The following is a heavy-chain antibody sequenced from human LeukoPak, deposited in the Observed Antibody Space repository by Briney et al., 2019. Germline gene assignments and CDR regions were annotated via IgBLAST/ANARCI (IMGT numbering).Heavy chain of an antibody. V-gene: IGHV3-53*01. Sequence: GSLRLSCAASGFTVSSNYMSWVRQAPGKGLEWVSVIYSGGSTSYADSVKGRFTVSRDNSKNTLYLQMNSLRAEDTAVYYCAKEGYSSSWYDVYWGQGTLVTVSS. CDR3: AKEGYSSSWYDVY. J-gene: IGHJ4*02. D-gene: IGHD6-13*01. CDR1: GFTVSSNY. CDR2: IYSGGST.